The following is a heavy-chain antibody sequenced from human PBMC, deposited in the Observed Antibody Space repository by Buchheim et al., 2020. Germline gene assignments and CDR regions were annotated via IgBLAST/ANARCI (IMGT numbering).Heavy chain of an antibody. Sequence: QGALKESGPALVKPTQTLTLTCTFSGFSLSTSGVRVSWVSQPPGKALEWLARIDWNDGKFYSSSLKTRLTISKDTSKNQVVLTMTNMDPVDTATYYCARMIWWSHDCWGQGTL. CDR3: ARMIWWSHDC. V-gene: IGHV2-70*04. D-gene: IGHD2-21*01. CDR2: IDWNDGK. CDR1: GFSLSTSGVR. J-gene: IGHJ4*02.